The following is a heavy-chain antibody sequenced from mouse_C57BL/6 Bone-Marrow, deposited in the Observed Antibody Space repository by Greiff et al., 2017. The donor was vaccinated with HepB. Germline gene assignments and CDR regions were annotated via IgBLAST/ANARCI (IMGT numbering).Heavy chain of an antibody. J-gene: IGHJ4*01. CDR3: ERGGVYSPRAMDY. CDR2: IYPGSGST. V-gene: IGHV1-55*01. D-gene: IGHD1-1*01. CDR1: GYTFTSYW. Sequence: QVQLQQPGAELVKPGASVKMSCKASGYTFTSYWITWVKQRPGQGLEWIGDIYPGSGSTNYNEKFKSKATLTVDTSSSTAYMQLSSLTSEDSAVYYCERGGVYSPRAMDYWGQGTSVTVSS.